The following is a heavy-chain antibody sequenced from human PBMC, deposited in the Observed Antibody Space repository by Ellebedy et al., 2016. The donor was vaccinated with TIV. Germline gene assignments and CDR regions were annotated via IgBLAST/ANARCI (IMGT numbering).Heavy chain of an antibody. V-gene: IGHV4-59*08. D-gene: IGHD6-6*01. CDR3: ARGDSSSSRVYY. CDR2: IYYSGST. J-gene: IGHJ4*02. CDR1: GGSISSYY. Sequence: MPSETLSLTCTVSGGSISSYYWSWIRQPPGKGLEWIGYIYYSGSTNYNPSLKSRVTISVDTSKNQFSLRLTSMTAADTAVYYCARGDSSSSRVYYWGQGTLVTVSS.